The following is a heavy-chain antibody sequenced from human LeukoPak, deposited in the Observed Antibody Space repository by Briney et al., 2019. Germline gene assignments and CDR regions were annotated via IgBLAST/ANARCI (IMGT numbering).Heavy chain of an antibody. J-gene: IGHJ4*02. D-gene: IGHD2-15*01. CDR1: GFAFSSYD. V-gene: IGHV3-13*04. Sequence: SGGSVTLSCAASGFAFSSYDMHWVRQATGKGLEWVSGIGIAADTYYAGSVKGRFTISRDNVKNSLYLQMNSLRAGDTAVYYCVRAVYCSGGSCTLLPPLWGEGALVTVSS. CDR3: VRAVYCSGGSCTLLPPL. CDR2: IGIAADT.